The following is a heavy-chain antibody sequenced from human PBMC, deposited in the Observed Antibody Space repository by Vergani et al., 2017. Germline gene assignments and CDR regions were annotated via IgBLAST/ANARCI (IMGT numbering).Heavy chain of an antibody. J-gene: IGHJ4*02. CDR3: TTVQWLGDY. CDR1: GGSISSGSYY. Sequence: VQLQESGPGLVKPSQTLSLTCTVSGGSISSGSYYWSWIRQPAGKGLEWVGRIKSKTDGGTTDYAAPVKGRFTISRDDSKNTLYLQMNSLKTEDTAVYYCTTVQWLGDYWGQGTLVTVSS. D-gene: IGHD6-19*01. CDR2: IKSKTDGGTT. V-gene: IGHV3-15*01.